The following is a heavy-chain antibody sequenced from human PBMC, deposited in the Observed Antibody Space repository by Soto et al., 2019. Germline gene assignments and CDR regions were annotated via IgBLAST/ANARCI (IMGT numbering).Heavy chain of an antibody. CDR2: IYYSGST. J-gene: IGHJ5*02. D-gene: IGHD3-22*01. Sequence: SETLSLTCTVSGGSVSSGSYYWSRIRQPPGKGLEWIGYIYYSGSTNYNPSLKSRVTISVDTSKNQFSLKLSSVTAADTAVYYCARVRDSSGYYPNWFDPRGQGTLVTVSS. CDR3: ARVRDSSGYYPNWFDP. V-gene: IGHV4-61*01. CDR1: GGSVSSGSYY.